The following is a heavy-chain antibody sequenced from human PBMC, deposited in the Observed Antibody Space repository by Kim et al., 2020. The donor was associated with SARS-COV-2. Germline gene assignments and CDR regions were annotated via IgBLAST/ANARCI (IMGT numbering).Heavy chain of an antibody. V-gene: IGHV4-61*03. D-gene: IGHD1-20*01. J-gene: IGHJ5*02. Sequence: TNYTPSLTSRVTISVDTSKNPFSLKLRSVTAADTAVYYCARVTLFDWFDPWGQGTLVTVSS. CDR3: ARVTLFDWFDP. CDR2: T.